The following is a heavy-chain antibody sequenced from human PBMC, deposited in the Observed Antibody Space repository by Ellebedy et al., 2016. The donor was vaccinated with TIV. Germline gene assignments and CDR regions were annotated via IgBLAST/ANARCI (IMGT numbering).Heavy chain of an antibody. Sequence: GESLKISCAASGFTFSNYNMNWVRQPPGKGLEWVSSIRSTSSDKYYAESVKGRFTISRDNSKNTLYLQMNSLRAEDTAVYYCARATAGLDVWGQGTTVSVSS. CDR2: IRSTSSDK. CDR1: GFTFSNYN. CDR3: ARATAGLDV. J-gene: IGHJ6*02. V-gene: IGHV3-21*01.